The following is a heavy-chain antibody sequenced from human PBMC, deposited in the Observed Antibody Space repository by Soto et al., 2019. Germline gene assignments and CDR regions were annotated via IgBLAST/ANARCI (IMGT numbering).Heavy chain of an antibody. D-gene: IGHD6-25*01. J-gene: IGHJ4*02. Sequence: EVQLLESGGGLVQPGRSLRLSCAASGFTFSSYAMSWVRQAPGKGLEWVSAISGSGGTTYYADSVKGRFTISRDNSKNTLFLQLNSLRAEDTAVYYCGKFFVETVVSSGWPWSFNYWGKGSLVPVSS. CDR1: GFTFSSYA. CDR3: GKFFVETVVSSGWPWSFNY. V-gene: IGHV3-23*01. CDR2: ISGSGGTT.